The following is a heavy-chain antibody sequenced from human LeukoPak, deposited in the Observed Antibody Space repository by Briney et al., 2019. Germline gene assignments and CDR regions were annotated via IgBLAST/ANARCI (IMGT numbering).Heavy chain of an antibody. CDR3: ARARLSIAAAGTGWFDP. V-gene: IGHV1-18*04. CDR1: GGTFRSYA. J-gene: IGHJ5*02. D-gene: IGHD6-13*01. Sequence: ASVKVSCKASGGTFRSYAISWVRQAPGQGLEWMGWISAYNGNTNYAQKLQGRVTMTTDTSTSTAYMELRSLRSDDTAVYYCARARLSIAAAGTGWFDPWGQGTLVTVSS. CDR2: ISAYNGNT.